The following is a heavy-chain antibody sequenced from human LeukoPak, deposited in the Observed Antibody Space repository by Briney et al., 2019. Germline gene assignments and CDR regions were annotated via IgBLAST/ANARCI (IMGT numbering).Heavy chain of an antibody. Sequence: ASVKVSCKASGGTFSSYTISWVRQAPGQGLEWMGRIIPILGIANYAQKSQGRVTITADKSTSTAYMELSSLRSEDTAVYYCARNTYYYDSSGYYYEVFDYWGQGTLVTVSS. CDR3: ARNTYYYDSSGYYYEVFDY. CDR2: IIPILGIA. V-gene: IGHV1-69*02. J-gene: IGHJ4*02. CDR1: GGTFSSYT. D-gene: IGHD3-22*01.